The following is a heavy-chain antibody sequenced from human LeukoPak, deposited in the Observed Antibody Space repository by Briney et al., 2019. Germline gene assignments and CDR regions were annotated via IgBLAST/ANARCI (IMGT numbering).Heavy chain of an antibody. J-gene: IGHJ4*02. D-gene: IGHD6-13*01. V-gene: IGHV4-38-2*01. Sequence: SETLSLTCAVSGYSISSGYYWGWIRQPPGKGLEWIGSIYHSGSTYYNPSLKSRVAMSVDTSRNQFSLKLSSVTAADTAVYYCARRGYSSSWATFDYWGQGTLATVSS. CDR3: ARRGYSSSWATFDY. CDR2: IYHSGST. CDR1: GYSISSGYY.